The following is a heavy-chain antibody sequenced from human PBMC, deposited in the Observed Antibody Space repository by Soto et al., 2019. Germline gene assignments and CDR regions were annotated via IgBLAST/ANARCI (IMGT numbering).Heavy chain of an antibody. CDR2: INPNSGGT. V-gene: IGHV1-2*04. CDR3: ARAHSSWYEAQNWFDP. CDR1: GYTFTGYY. J-gene: IGHJ5*02. Sequence: ASVKVSGKASGYTFTGYYMHWVRQAPGQGLEWMGWINPNSGGTNYAQKFQGWVTMTRDTSISTAYMELSRLRSDDTAVYYCARAHSSWYEAQNWFDPWGQGTLVTVSS. D-gene: IGHD6-13*01.